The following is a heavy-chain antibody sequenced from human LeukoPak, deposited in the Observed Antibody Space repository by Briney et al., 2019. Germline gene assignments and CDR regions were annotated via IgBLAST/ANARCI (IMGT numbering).Heavy chain of an antibody. CDR3: ATVPTTGRLGELSPLD. V-gene: IGHV1-24*01. CDR2: FDLEDGEI. CDR1: GYTLNELS. D-gene: IGHD3-16*02. Sequence: ASVKVSCKASGYTLNELSMRWVRQAPGKGLEYMGGFDLEDGEIIYAQKFQGRVTMTEATSTDTAYMELSSLRSEDTAVYYCATVPTTGRLGELSPLDWGQGTLVTVSS. J-gene: IGHJ4*02.